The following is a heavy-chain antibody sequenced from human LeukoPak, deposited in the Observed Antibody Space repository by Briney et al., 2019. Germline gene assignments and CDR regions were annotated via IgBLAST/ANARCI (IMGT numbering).Heavy chain of an antibody. V-gene: IGHV1-69*04. CDR2: IIPILGIA. J-gene: IGHJ4*02. Sequence: SVKVSCKASGGTFSSYTIRWLRQAPGQGLEWMGRIIPILGIANYAQKFQGRVTITADKSTSTAYMELSSLRSEDTAVYYCARDRPYYDFWSASLDYWGQGTLVTVSS. CDR1: GGTFSSYT. CDR3: ARDRPYYDFWSASLDY. D-gene: IGHD3-3*01.